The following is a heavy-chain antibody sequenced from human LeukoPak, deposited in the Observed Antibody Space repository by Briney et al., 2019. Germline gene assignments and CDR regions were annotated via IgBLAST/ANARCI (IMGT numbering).Heavy chain of an antibody. J-gene: IGHJ4*02. CDR2: MYSGATT. CDR3: ATGITEMIMAPGY. CDR1: GFIVSRNY. Sequence: PGGSLRLSCAASGFIVSRNYMTWVRQAPGGGLEWVSIMYSGATTYYADSVKGRFTISRDSSKNTLYLQMNSLRVEDTAVYYCATGITEMIMAPGYWGRGTLVTVSS. V-gene: IGHV3-53*01. D-gene: IGHD2-8*01.